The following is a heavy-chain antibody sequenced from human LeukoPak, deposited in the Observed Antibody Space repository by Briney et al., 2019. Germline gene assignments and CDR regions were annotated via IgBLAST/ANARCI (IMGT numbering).Heavy chain of an antibody. V-gene: IGHV1-2*04. CDR1: GYTFTTYY. Sequence: ASVKVSCKASGYTFTTYYMHWVRQAPGQGLEWMGWINPNSGGTNYAQKFQGWVTMTRDTSISTAYMELSRLRSDDTAVYYCAREGPDSSGPGGYWGQGTLVTVSS. CDR3: AREGPDSSGPGGY. D-gene: IGHD6-19*01. CDR2: INPNSGGT. J-gene: IGHJ4*02.